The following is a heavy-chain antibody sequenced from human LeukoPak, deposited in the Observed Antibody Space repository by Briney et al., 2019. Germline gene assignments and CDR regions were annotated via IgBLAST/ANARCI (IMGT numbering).Heavy chain of an antibody. CDR3: ARDAYYDFWSGYYIVAFDI. CDR2: IYTSGST. V-gene: IGHV4-4*07. D-gene: IGHD3-3*01. Sequence: SETLSLTCTVSGGPISSYYWSWIRQPAGKGLEWIGRIYTSGSTNYNPSLKSRVTMSVDTSKNQFSLKLSSVTAADTAVYYCARDAYYDFWSGYYIVAFDIWGQGTMVTVSS. J-gene: IGHJ3*02. CDR1: GGPISSYY.